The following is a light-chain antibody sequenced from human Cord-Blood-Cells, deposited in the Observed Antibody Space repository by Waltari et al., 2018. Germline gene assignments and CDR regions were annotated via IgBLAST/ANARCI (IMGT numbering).Light chain of an antibody. J-gene: IGKJ1*01. CDR2: GAS. CDR3: QHYVRLPGT. V-gene: IGKV3-20*01. CDR1: PSVSRA. Sequence: ELVLTPSPGILSLSPGERATLSCRDRPSVSRALALYPQKPGQAPRLRIYGASSRSTDIPDSFSGGGGGTDFSRTISRLEPEDFAVYYWQHYVRLPGTFGQGTKVEI.